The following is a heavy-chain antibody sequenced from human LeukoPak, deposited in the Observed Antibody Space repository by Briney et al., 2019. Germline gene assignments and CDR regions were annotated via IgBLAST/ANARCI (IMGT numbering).Heavy chain of an antibody. V-gene: IGHV1-18*01. CDR1: GYTFTSYG. Sequence: ASVKVSCKASGYTFTSYGISWVRQAPGQGLEWMGWISAYNGNTNYAQKLQGRVTMTTDTSTSTAYMELRSLRSDDTAVYYCARSGPMVRGVMTYYYGMDVWGQGTTVTVSS. J-gene: IGHJ6*02. CDR3: ARSGPMVRGVMTYYYGMDV. CDR2: ISAYNGNT. D-gene: IGHD3-10*01.